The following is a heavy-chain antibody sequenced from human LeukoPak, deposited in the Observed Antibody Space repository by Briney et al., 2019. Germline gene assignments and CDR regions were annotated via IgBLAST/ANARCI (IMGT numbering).Heavy chain of an antibody. D-gene: IGHD3-16*02. J-gene: IGHJ4*02. V-gene: IGHV3-30*02. CDR1: GFTVSSYG. CDR3: AKDAELRLGELSPDY. Sequence: GGSLRLSCAASGFTVSSYGMHWVRQAPGKGLEWVAFIRYDGSNKYYADSVKGRFTISRDNSKNTLYLQMNSLRAEDTAVYYCAKDAELRLGELSPDYWGQGTLVTVSS. CDR2: IRYDGSNK.